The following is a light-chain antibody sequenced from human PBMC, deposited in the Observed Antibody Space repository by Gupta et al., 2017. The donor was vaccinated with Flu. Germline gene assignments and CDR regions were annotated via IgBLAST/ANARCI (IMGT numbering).Light chain of an antibody. CDR3: RQRLHLPYT. Sequence: GPPASISCKSSPSLQHSNGKTYLYWYLHKAGQPPRLLIYEISNRYSGVPDRVSGSGSGTDFTLKISRVEAEDVGIYYCRQRLHLPYTFGKGSKLRSN. CDR1: PSLQHSNGKTY. V-gene: IGKV2D-29*01. J-gene: IGKJ2*01. CDR2: EIS.